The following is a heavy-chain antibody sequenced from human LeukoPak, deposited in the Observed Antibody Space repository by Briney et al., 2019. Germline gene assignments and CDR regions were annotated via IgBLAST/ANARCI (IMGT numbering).Heavy chain of an antibody. Sequence: QSGGSLRLSCAASGFTFNDYGMHWVRQAPGKGLEWVSRVNFDGTTTNYADSVKGRLTISRDNTKTTLYLQMNSLRAEDTAVYYCDRGAARAYYMDVWGKGTTVTVSS. CDR3: DRGAARAYYMDV. CDR1: GFTFNDYG. D-gene: IGHD6-6*01. V-gene: IGHV3-74*01. CDR2: VNFDGTTT. J-gene: IGHJ6*03.